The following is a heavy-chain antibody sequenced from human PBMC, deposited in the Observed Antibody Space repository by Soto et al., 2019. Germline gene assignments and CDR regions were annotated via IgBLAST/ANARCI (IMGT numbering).Heavy chain of an antibody. J-gene: IGHJ4*02. V-gene: IGHV4-31*03. CDR2: RYYSEST. Sequence: LSLTCTVSGGSITTGGYYWSWIRQLPGKGLEWIGHRYYSESTYYDPSLKSRVSISLDTSKNQFSLKLSFVTAADTAMYYCARTKCSGGSCYSWSLDYWGQGTPVTVSS. CDR1: GGSITTGGYY. CDR3: ARTKCSGGSCYSWSLDY. D-gene: IGHD2-15*01.